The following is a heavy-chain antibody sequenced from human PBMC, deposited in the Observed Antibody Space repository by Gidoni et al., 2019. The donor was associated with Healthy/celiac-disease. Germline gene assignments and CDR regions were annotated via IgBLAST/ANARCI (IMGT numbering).Heavy chain of an antibody. CDR1: GGTFSSYA. V-gene: IGHV1-69*04. Sequence: QVQLVQSGAEVKKPGSSVKVYCKASGGTFSSYAISWVRQAPGQGLEWMGRIIPILGIANYAQKFQGRVTITADKSTSTAYMELSSLRSEDTAVYYCARDPHCSGGSCYRNYYYYYMDVWGKGTTVTVSS. J-gene: IGHJ6*03. CDR2: IIPILGIA. CDR3: ARDPHCSGGSCYRNYYYYYMDV. D-gene: IGHD2-15*01.